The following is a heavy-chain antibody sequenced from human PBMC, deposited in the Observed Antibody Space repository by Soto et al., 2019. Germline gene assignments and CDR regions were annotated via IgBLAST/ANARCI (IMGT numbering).Heavy chain of an antibody. V-gene: IGHV4-59*08. Sequence: QVQLQESGPGLVKPSVTLYLTCTVSGGSISKYYWSWMRHAPGEGLEWIGYIYYSGSTSYNPYLKIRGTISVDSSKNQFSLRLSSVTAADTALYYCARHRPYASPFDFDSWGQGTLVTVSS. CDR3: ARHRPYASPFDFDS. CDR2: IYYSGST. CDR1: GGSISKYY. J-gene: IGHJ4*02. D-gene: IGHD6-6*01.